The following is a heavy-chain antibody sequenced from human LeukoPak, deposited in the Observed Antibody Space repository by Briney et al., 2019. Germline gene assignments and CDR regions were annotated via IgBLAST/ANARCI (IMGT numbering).Heavy chain of an antibody. CDR2: STGSGGYT. D-gene: IGHD5-12*01. V-gene: IGHV3-23*01. Sequence: GGSLRLSCAASGFTFSSYAMSWVRQAPGKGLQWVSASTGSGGYTYYADSVKGRFTISRDNSKNTLYLQMNSLRAEDTAVYYCAKVREYSGYFEGAFDIWGQGTMVTVSS. CDR1: GFTFSSYA. CDR3: AKVREYSGYFEGAFDI. J-gene: IGHJ3*02.